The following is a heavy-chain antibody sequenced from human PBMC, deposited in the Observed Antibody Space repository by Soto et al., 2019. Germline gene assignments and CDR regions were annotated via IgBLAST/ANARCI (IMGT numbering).Heavy chain of an antibody. Sequence: QVQLVESGGGLVKPGGSLRLSCVASGFTLSDYYMSWIRQAPGKGLEWVSYISSSGTIDNYADSVKGRFTISRDNAKNSLFLQMHGLRADDTAVHYCARRTMGNYYYMDVWGKGTTVTVSS. CDR1: GFTLSDYY. CDR3: ARRTMGNYYYMDV. D-gene: IGHD3-10*01. J-gene: IGHJ6*03. V-gene: IGHV3-11*01. CDR2: ISSSGTID.